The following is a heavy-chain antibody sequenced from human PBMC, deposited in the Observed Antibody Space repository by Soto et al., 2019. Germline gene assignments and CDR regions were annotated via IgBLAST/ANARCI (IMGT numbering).Heavy chain of an antibody. Sequence: QVQLVESGGGVVQPGRSLRLSCAASGFTFSSYAMHWVRQAPGKGLEWVAVISYDGSNKYYADSVKGRFTISRDNSKNTLYLQMTRLRAEDTAVYSCARVINYYDSSGSRSSYYFDYWGQGTLVTVSS. CDR3: ARVINYYDSSGSRSSYYFDY. D-gene: IGHD3-22*01. CDR1: GFTFSSYA. J-gene: IGHJ4*02. CDR2: ISYDGSNK. V-gene: IGHV3-30-3*01.